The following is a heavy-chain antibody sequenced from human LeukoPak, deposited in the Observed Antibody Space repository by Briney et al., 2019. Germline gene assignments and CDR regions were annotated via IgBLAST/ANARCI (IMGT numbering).Heavy chain of an antibody. V-gene: IGHV3-7*01. CDR1: GFTFSSYW. CDR3: AREYRILWPPPGFDY. Sequence: GGSLRLSCAASGFTFSSYWMSWVRQAPGKGLEWVANIKQDGSEKYYVDSVKGRFTISRDNAKNSLYLQMNSLRAEDTAVYYCAREYRILWPPPGFDYWGQGTLVTVSS. CDR2: IKQDGSEK. D-gene: IGHD3-10*01. J-gene: IGHJ4*02.